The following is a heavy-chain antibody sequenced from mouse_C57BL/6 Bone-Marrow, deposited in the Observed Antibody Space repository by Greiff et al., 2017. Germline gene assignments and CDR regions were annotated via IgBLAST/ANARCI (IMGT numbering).Heavy chain of an antibody. CDR3: ARLTTVGSFAV. Sequence: QVQLQQPGAELVKPGASVKLSCKASGYTFTSYWMHWVKQRPGRGLEWIGRIDTNSGGTKYNEKFKSKATMTVDKPSSTSYMQLSSLTSEDSAVYYCARLTTVGSFAVWGTGTTVTVSA. J-gene: IGHJ1*03. CDR1: GYTFTSYW. CDR2: IDTNSGGT. D-gene: IGHD1-1*01. V-gene: IGHV1-72*01.